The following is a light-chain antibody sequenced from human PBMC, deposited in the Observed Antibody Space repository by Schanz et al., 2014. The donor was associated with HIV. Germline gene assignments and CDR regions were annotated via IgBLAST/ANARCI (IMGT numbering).Light chain of an antibody. J-gene: IGKJ4*01. CDR1: QSVSTTY. CDR2: GTS. CDR3: QQRSNWPT. Sequence: EIVLTQSPGTLSLSPGERATLSCRASQSVSTTYVAWYQHKPGQTPRLLIYGTSIRATGIPDRFSGSGSATDFTLTISSLEPEDFAVYYCQQRSNWPTFGGGTKVEIK. V-gene: IGKV3D-20*02.